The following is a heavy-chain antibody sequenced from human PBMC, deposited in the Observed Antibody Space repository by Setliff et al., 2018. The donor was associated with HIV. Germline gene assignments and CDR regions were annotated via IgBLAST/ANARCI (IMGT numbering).Heavy chain of an antibody. CDR3: ARGGRGYSYGYYPYYYYYMDV. V-gene: IGHV4-34*01. CDR2: INHSGST. CDR1: GGSFSGYY. J-gene: IGHJ6*03. D-gene: IGHD5-18*01. Sequence: SQTLSLTCAVYGGSFSGYYWSWIRQPPGKGLEWIGEINHSGSTNYNPSLKSRVTISVDTSKNQFSLKLSSVTAADTAVYYCARGGRGYSYGYYPYYYYYMDVWGKGTTVTVSS.